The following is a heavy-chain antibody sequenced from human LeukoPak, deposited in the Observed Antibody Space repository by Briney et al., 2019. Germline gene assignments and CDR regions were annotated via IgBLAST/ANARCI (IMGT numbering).Heavy chain of an antibody. CDR2: IYPGDSDT. V-gene: IGHV5-51*01. CDR3: ARRGYSGYEPFDY. Sequence: GESLKISCKGSGYGFTSYWIGWVRQMPGKGLGWMGIIYPGDSDTRYSPSFQGQVTISADKSISTAYLQWSSLKASDTAMYYCARRGYSGYEPFDYWGQGTLVTVSS. J-gene: IGHJ4*02. D-gene: IGHD5-12*01. CDR1: GYGFTSYW.